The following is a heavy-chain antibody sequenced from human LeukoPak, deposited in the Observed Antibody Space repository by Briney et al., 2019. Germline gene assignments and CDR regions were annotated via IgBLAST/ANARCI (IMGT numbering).Heavy chain of an antibody. CDR3: AKDSSGYSTA. Sequence: GGSLRLSCAASGFTFNTYAMSWVRQAPGKGLEWVSAISADALATFYTDSVKGRFTISRDNSKNTVYLQMNSLRAEDTALYFCAKDSSGYSTAWGQGTPVTVSS. CDR1: GFTFNTYA. V-gene: IGHV3-23*01. D-gene: IGHD6-13*01. J-gene: IGHJ4*02. CDR2: ISADALAT.